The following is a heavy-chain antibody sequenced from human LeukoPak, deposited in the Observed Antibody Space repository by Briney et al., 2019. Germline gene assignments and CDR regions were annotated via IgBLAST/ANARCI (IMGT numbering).Heavy chain of an antibody. Sequence: GGSLRLSCAASGFIFSHYAMHWVRQAPGKGLEWVAIISYDGSIKYYADSVKGRFTISRDNSRTTLYLQMNSLRAEDTAVYYCARDSVIDYWGQGTLVTVSS. V-gene: IGHV3-30-3*01. CDR1: GFIFSHYA. J-gene: IGHJ4*02. CDR3: ARDSVIDY. CDR2: ISYDGSIK.